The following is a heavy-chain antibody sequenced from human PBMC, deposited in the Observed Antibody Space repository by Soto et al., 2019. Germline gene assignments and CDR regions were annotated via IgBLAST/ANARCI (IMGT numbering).Heavy chain of an antibody. J-gene: IGHJ6*02. V-gene: IGHV1-46*01. CDR1: GYTFTSHY. D-gene: IGHD2-2*01. CDR2: INPSAGNT. CDR3: ARKRIVVVPGGEPNNYGMDV. Sequence: QVQLVQSGAEVKRPGASVKVSCKAPGYTFTSHYIHWVRQAPGQGLEWMGVINPSAGNTGYAQKFQGRVTMTRDTSTSTVYMELSSLRSEDTAVYYCARKRIVVVPGGEPNNYGMDVWGQGTTVTVSS.